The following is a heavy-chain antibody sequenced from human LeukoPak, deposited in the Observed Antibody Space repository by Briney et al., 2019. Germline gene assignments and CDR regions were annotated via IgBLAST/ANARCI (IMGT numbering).Heavy chain of an antibody. D-gene: IGHD5-12*01. CDR2: IYYSGST. CDR3: AGSPDKYSGYDFSWFDP. V-gene: IGHV4-59*06. Sequence: SETLSLTCTVSGASFEHFFWSWIRQPPGKGLEWIGYIYYSGSTYYNPSLKSRVTISVDTSKNQFSLKLSSVTAADTAVYYCAGSPDKYSGYDFSWFDPWGQGTLVTVSS. J-gene: IGHJ5*02. CDR1: GASFEHFF.